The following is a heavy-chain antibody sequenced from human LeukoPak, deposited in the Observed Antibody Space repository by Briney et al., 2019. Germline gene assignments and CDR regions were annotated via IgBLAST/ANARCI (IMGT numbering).Heavy chain of an antibody. CDR3: ARVFRGNGWHFDY. CDR1: GYTFTGYY. CDR2: INPNSGDT. V-gene: IGHV1-2*02. D-gene: IGHD4-23*01. Sequence: ASVKVSCKASGYTFTGYYIHWVRQAPGQVLEWMGWINPNSGDTNYAQKFQGRVTMTRDTSISTAYMELYSLRSDDTAVCHCARVFRGNGWHFDYWGQGTLVTVSS. J-gene: IGHJ4*02.